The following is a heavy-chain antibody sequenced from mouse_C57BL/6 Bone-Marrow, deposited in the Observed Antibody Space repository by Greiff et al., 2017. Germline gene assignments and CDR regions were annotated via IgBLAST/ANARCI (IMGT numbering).Heavy chain of an antibody. CDR2: ISNGGGRT. CDR1: GFTFSDYY. V-gene: IGHV5-12*01. J-gene: IGHJ3*01. D-gene: IGHD1-1*01. CDR3: ARGVGDEAWFAY. Sequence: EVKLVESGGGLVQPGGSLKLSCAASGFTFSDYYMYWVRQTPEKRLEWVAYISNGGGRTYYPDTVKGRFTISRDNAKNTLYLQMSRLKSEDTAMYYCARGVGDEAWFAYWGQGTLVTVSA.